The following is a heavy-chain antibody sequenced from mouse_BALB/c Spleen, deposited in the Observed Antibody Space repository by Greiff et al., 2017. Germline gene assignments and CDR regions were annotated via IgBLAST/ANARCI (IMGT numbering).Heavy chain of an antibody. V-gene: IGHV14-3*02. J-gene: IGHJ1*01. CDR3: ARWGMITTGYFDV. CDR2: IDPANGNT. CDR1: GFNIKDTY. D-gene: IGHD2-4*01. Sequence: EVKLVESGAELVKPGASVKLSCTASGFNIKDTYMHWVKQRPEQGLEWIGRIDPANGNTKYDPKFQGKATITADTSSNTAYLQLSSLTSEDTAVYYCARWGMITTGYFDVWGAGTTVTVSS.